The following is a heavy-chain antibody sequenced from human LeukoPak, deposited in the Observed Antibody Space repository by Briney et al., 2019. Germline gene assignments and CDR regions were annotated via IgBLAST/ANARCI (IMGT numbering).Heavy chain of an antibody. J-gene: IGHJ4*02. Sequence: SETLSLTCTVSGGSISSYYWSWIRQPPGKGLEWIGYIYYSGSTNYNPSLKSRVTISVDMSKNQFSLKLSSVTAADTAVYYCARVDSSNWYEYRGYFDYWGQGTLVTVSS. CDR1: GGSISSYY. CDR3: ARVDSSNWYEYRGYFDY. D-gene: IGHD6-13*01. V-gene: IGHV4-59*01. CDR2: IYYSGST.